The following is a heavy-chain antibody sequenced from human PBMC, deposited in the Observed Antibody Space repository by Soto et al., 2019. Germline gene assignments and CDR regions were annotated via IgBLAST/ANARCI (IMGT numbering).Heavy chain of an antibody. D-gene: IGHD6-13*01. CDR1: GGSFSGYY. J-gene: IGHJ1*01. Sequence: QVQLQQWGAGLLKPSETLSLTCAVYGGSFSGYYWSWIRQPPGKGLEWIGEINHSGSTNYNPSLKGRVLMSVDTSKHQFSLKLRSVTAADTAVYYCARGQRCGSWSHAEYFQHWGQGTLVTVSS. CDR2: INHSGST. V-gene: IGHV4-34*01. CDR3: ARGQRCGSWSHAEYFQH.